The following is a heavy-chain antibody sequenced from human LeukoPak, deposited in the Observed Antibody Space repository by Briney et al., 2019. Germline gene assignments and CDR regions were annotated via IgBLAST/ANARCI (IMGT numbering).Heavy chain of an antibody. V-gene: IGHV4-38-2*02. CDR2: IYHSGST. Sequence: PSETLSLTCTVSGYSISSGYYWGWIRQPPGKGLEWIGSIYHSGSTYYNPSLKSRVTISVDRSKNQFSLKLSSVTAADTAVYYCARMQVVPAAIGGWFDPWGQGTLVTVSS. D-gene: IGHD2-2*01. J-gene: IGHJ5*02. CDR1: GYSISSGYY. CDR3: ARMQVVPAAIGGWFDP.